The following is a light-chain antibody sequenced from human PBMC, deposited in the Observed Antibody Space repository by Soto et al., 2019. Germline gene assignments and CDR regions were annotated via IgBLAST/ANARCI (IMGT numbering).Light chain of an antibody. J-gene: IGKJ5*01. CDR1: QSISSW. CDR2: EAS. Sequence: DIQMTQSPSTLSASVADSVTITCRASQSISSWGAWYQQKPGKAPKLLIYEASTLQSGVASRFSGSGSGTEFTLTISGLLPEDFAAYHCQQLYTLPFTFGQGTRLEI. CDR3: QQLYTLPFT. V-gene: IGKV1-5*01.